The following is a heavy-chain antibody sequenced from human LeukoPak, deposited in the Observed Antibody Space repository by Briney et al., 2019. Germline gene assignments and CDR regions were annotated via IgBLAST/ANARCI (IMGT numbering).Heavy chain of an antibody. CDR1: GFTFSSYW. Sequence: GGSLRLSCAASGFTFSSYWMSWVRQAPGKRLEWVANIKQDGSEKYYVDSVKGRFTISRDNAKNSLYLQMNSLRAEDTAVYYCAVPDYGDYALDYWGQGTLVTVSS. J-gene: IGHJ4*02. D-gene: IGHD4-17*01. V-gene: IGHV3-7*03. CDR2: IKQDGSEK. CDR3: AVPDYGDYALDY.